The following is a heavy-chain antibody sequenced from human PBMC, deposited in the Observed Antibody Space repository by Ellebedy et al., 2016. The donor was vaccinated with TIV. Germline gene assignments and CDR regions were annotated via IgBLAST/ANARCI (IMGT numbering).Heavy chain of an antibody. D-gene: IGHD4-17*01. CDR1: GFTFSGYW. CDR3: ARQTVATSVNDAFDI. V-gene: IGHV3-7*01. J-gene: IGHJ3*02. Sequence: GESLKISCAASGFTFSGYWMSWVRQAPGKGLEWVANIKQDGSEKYYVDSVKGRFTISRDNAKNSLYLQMNSLRAEDTAVYYSARQTVATSVNDAFDIWGLGTVVTVSS. CDR2: IKQDGSEK.